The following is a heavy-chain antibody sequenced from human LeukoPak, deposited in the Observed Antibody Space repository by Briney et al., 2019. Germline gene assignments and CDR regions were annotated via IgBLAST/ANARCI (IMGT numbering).Heavy chain of an antibody. CDR2: MNPNSGNT. CDR3: ARGQASNYVSYGMDV. D-gene: IGHD4-11*01. CDR1: GYTFTSYG. Sequence: GSSVKVSCKASGYTFTSYGISWVRQAPGQGLEGVGWMNPNSGNTGYAQKFQGRVTMTRNTSISTAYMELSSLRSEETAVYYCARGQASNYVSYGMDVWGQGTTVTVSS. J-gene: IGHJ6*02. V-gene: IGHV1-8*02.